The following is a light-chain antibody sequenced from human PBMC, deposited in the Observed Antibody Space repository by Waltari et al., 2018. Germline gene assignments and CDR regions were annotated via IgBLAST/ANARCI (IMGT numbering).Light chain of an antibody. CDR3: FCHAGTSSGV. V-gene: IGLV2-23*02. Sequence: QSPLTQPASVSGSPGQSITISCTGTSSDIGFYKPVSWYQQYPGKAPKALIYEVTKRPSGGSNRFAGSKSGNTASLTIAGLQAEDEADYYCFCHAGTSSGVFGTGTKVTVL. J-gene: IGLJ1*01. CDR2: EVT. CDR1: SSDIGFYKP.